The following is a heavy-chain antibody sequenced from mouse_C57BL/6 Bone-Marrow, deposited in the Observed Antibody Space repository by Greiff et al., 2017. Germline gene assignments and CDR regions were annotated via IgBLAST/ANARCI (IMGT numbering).Heavy chain of an antibody. CDR3: SKLGEDYVED. Sequence: QVQLQQPGAELVKPGASVKLSCKASGYTFTSYWMHWVKQRPGQGLAWIGMIHPNTGSTNYNQKFKSKATLTVDNSSSTAYMQLSSLTSEDSAVXYCSKLGEDYVEDWGKGTTLTVA. V-gene: IGHV1-64*01. J-gene: IGHJ2*01. CDR1: GYTFTSYW. CDR2: IHPNTGST.